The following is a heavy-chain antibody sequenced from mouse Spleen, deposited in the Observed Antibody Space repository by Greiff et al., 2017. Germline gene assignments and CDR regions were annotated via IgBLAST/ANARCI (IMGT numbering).Heavy chain of an antibody. CDR2: INPSSGYT. CDR1: GYTFTSYT. J-gene: IGHJ4*01. CDR3: ESYGGYAMDY. V-gene: IGHV1-4*01. D-gene: IGHD1-1*01. Sequence: QVQLQQSGAELARPGASVKMSCKASGYTFTSYTMHWVKQRPGQGLEWIGYINPSSGYTKYNQKFKDKATLTADKSSSTAYMQLSSLTSEDSAVYYCESYGGYAMDYWGQGTSVTVSS.